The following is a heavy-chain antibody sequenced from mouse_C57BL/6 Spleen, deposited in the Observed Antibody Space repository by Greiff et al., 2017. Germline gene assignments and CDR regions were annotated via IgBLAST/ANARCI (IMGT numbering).Heavy chain of an antibody. J-gene: IGHJ2*01. V-gene: IGHV1-55*01. Sequence: VQLQQSGAELVKPGASVKMSCKASGYTFTSYWITWVKQRPGQGLEWIGDIYPGSGSTNYNEKFKSKATLTVDKSSSTAYMQLSSLTSEDSAVYYCARDPGYWGQGTTLTVSS. CDR2: IYPGSGST. CDR3: ARDPGY. CDR1: GYTFTSYW.